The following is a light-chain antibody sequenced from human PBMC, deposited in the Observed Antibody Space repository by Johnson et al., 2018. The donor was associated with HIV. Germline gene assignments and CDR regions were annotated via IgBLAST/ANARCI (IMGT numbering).Light chain of an antibody. J-gene: IGLJ1*01. CDR2: DNN. CDR3: GTWDSSLSAGPYV. V-gene: IGLV1-51*01. Sequence: QSVLTQPPSVSAAPGQKVTISCSGSSSNIANIYVSWYQQLPGTAPKLLIYDNNNRPSGIPDRFSGSKSGTSATLGITGLQTGDEADYYCGTWDSSLSAGPYVFGTGTKVTVL. CDR1: SSNIANIY.